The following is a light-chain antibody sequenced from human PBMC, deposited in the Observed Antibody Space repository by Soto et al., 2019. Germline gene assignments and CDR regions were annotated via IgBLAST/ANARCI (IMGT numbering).Light chain of an antibody. CDR1: SSNIGRNT. CDR2: SNN. V-gene: IGLV1-44*01. CDR3: AAWDDSLNGWV. Sequence: QSVLTQPPSASGTPGQTVTISCSGSSSNIGRNTVNWYQQLPGTAPKLVIYSNNQRPSGVPDRVSGSKSGTSASLAISGLQSEDEADYYCAAWDDSLNGWVFGGGTKLTVL. J-gene: IGLJ3*02.